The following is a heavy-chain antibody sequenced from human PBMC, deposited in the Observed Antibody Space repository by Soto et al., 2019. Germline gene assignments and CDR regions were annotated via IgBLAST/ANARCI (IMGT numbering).Heavy chain of an antibody. J-gene: IGHJ5*02. Sequence: QVHLVESGGGVVQPGRSLRLSCAASGLTFSSFGMHWVRHTPGKGLEWLAVISYDGSHKLHADSVQGRFTISRDNSKNTVSLQMNSLRTEDTAVYYCAKYLGLDASASYPYHWGQGTLVTVSS. CDR1: GLTFSSFG. V-gene: IGHV3-30*18. CDR3: AKYLGLDASASYPYH. CDR2: ISYDGSHK. D-gene: IGHD3-10*01.